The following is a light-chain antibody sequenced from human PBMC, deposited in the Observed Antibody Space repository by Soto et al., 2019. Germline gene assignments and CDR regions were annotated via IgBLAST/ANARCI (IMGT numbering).Light chain of an antibody. J-gene: IGKJ3*01. V-gene: IGKV3-20*01. Sequence: EIXLTQSPGTLSLSPGERATLSCRASQGVTTAYLAWYQHKPGQAPRLLIYGASNRATGVPDRFSGSGSGTDFTLTISRLEPEDFAVYSCQQYGGSPLFTFGPGTKVDFK. CDR2: GAS. CDR3: QQYGGSPLFT. CDR1: QGVTTAY.